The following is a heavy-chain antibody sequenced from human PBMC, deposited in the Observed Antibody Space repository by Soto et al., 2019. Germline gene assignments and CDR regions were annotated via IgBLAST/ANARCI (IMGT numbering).Heavy chain of an antibody. CDR1: GYTFSNYA. J-gene: IGHJ4*02. CDR3: ARGSPPTFDY. V-gene: IGHV1-3*05. Sequence: QVQLVQSGAEEKKPGASVKVSCKASGYTFSNYAIHWVRQAPGQRLEWMGWTNAGNGNTKSSQKFQGRVTITRDTSASTAYMELSSLRSEDTAVYYCARGSPPTFDYWGQGTLVTVSS. CDR2: TNAGNGNT. D-gene: IGHD1-26*01.